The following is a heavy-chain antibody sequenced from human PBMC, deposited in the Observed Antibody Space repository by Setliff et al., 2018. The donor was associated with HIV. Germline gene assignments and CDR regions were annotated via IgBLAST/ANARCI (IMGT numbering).Heavy chain of an antibody. J-gene: IGHJ4*02. CDR2: IRSKAYGGTT. CDR1: GFTFGDYA. Sequence: GESLKISCTASGFTFGDYAMSWVRQAPGKGLEWVGFIRSKAYGGTTEYVASVKGRFTISRDDSKSIAYLQMNSLKTEDTAVYYCTRVFGVVIGALGYWGQGTLVTVSS. D-gene: IGHD3-3*01. V-gene: IGHV3-49*04. CDR3: TRVFGVVIGALGY.